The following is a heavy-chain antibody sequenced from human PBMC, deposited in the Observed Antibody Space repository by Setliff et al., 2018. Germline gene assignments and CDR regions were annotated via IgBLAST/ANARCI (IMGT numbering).Heavy chain of an antibody. Sequence: GGSLRLSCTASGFTVGTSWMSWVRQAPGKGLEWVANINQNGSQKFYVDSVKGRFTISRDNGKNSLYLQMNSLRIEDTAMYYCTSGSTILAFWGQGSLVTVSS. CDR1: GFTVGTSW. CDR2: INQNGSQK. V-gene: IGHV3-7*01. D-gene: IGHD3-3*01. J-gene: IGHJ4*02. CDR3: TSGSTILAF.